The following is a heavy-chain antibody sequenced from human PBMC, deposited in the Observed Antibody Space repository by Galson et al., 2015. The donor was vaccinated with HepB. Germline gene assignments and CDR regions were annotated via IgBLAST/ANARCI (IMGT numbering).Heavy chain of an antibody. CDR2: IDPSDSYT. J-gene: IGHJ6*02. CDR3: ARRMGQGYCSSTSCSWAGTTYGMDV. CDR1: GYSFTSYW. D-gene: IGHD2-2*01. V-gene: IGHV5-10-1*01. Sequence: AEVKKPGESLRISCKGSGYSFTSYWISWVRQMPGKGLEWMGRIDPSDSYTNYSPSFQGHVTISADKSISTAYLQWSSLKASDTAMYYCARRMGQGYCSSTSCSWAGTTYGMDVWGQGTTVTVSS.